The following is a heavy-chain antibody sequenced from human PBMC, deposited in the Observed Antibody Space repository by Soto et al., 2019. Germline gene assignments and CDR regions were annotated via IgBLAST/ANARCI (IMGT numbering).Heavy chain of an antibody. J-gene: IGHJ4*02. Sequence: PGGSLRLSCVASGFSLANYPMNWVRQAPGKGLEWVSYISSSGSTIYYADSVKGRFTISRDNAKNSLYLQMNSLRAEDTAVYYCARESVNSGSYYRPYWGQGTLVTVSS. V-gene: IGHV3-48*03. CDR3: ARESVNSGSYYRPY. CDR2: ISSSGSTI. CDR1: GFSLANYP. D-gene: IGHD1-26*01.